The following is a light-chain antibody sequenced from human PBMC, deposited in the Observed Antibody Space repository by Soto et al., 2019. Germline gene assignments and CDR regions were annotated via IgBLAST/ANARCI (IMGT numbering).Light chain of an antibody. V-gene: IGKV1-39*01. CDR3: HQYNSYS. J-gene: IGKJ1*01. CDR1: QSISSY. CDR2: AAS. Sequence: DIQMTQSPSSLSASVGDRVTITCRASQSISSYLNWYQQKPGKAPKLLIYAASSLQSGVPSRFSGSGSGTEFTLTISSLQPDDFATYYCHQYNSYSFGQGTKV.